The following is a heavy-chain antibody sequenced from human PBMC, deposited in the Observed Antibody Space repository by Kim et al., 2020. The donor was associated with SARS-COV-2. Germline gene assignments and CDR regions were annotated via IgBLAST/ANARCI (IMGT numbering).Heavy chain of an antibody. CDR3: VADGPGAYFDH. V-gene: IGHV3-43*01. D-gene: IGHD7-27*01. CDR2: T. J-gene: IGHJ4*02. Sequence: TNYVDSVKGRFTISRDNNKNSLYLQMNSLTIEDTAFYYCVADGPGAYFDHWGQGTLVTVSS.